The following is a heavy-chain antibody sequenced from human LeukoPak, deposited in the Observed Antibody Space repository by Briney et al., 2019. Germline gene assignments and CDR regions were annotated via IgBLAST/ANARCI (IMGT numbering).Heavy chain of an antibody. Sequence: AGGSLRLSCAASGFTFSSYAMSWVRQAPGKGLEWVSAISGSGGSTYYADSVKGRFTISRDNSKNTLYLQMNSQRAEDTAVYYCAKKVYYDGSGYFDYWGQGTLVTVSS. D-gene: IGHD3-22*01. CDR3: AKKVYYDGSGYFDY. V-gene: IGHV3-23*01. J-gene: IGHJ4*02. CDR1: GFTFSSYA. CDR2: ISGSGGST.